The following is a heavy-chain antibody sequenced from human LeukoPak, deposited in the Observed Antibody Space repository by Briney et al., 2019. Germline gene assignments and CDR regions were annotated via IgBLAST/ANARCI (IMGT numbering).Heavy chain of an antibody. CDR2: IKSKSDSGTT. CDR3: TTVGVATNTYYYYYYMDV. J-gene: IGHJ6*03. Sequence: GGSLRLSCAASGFTVSSNYMSWVRQAPGKGLEWVGRIKSKSDSGTTDYAAPVKGRFTISRDDSKNTLYLQMNSLKTEDTAVYYCTTVGVATNTYYYYYYMDVWGKGTTVTISS. V-gene: IGHV3-15*01. CDR1: GFTVSSNY. D-gene: IGHD5-12*01.